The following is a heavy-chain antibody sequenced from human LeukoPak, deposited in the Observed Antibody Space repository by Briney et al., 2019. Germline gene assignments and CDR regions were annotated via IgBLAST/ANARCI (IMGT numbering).Heavy chain of an antibody. D-gene: IGHD2-2*01. V-gene: IGHV4-39*01. J-gene: IGHJ4*02. CDR1: GGSISSSSFY. Sequence: PWETLSLTCTVSGGSISSSSFYWGWIRQPPGKGLEWIGSIYYSGSTYYNPSLKSPVTISVDTSKNQFSLKLSSVTASDTAVYYCARRTSSILFDYWGQGTLVTVFS. CDR2: IYYSGST. CDR3: ARRTSSILFDY.